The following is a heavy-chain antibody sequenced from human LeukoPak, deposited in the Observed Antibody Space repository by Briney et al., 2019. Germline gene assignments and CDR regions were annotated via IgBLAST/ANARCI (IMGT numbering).Heavy chain of an antibody. Sequence: GRSLRLSCAASGFTFSSYGMHWVRQAPGKGLEWVAVIWYDGSNKYYADSVKGRFTISRDNSKNTLYLQMNSLRAEDTAVYYCARTDSGYYPIYYYYGMDVWGQGTTVTVSS. CDR1: GFTFSSYG. CDR2: IWYDGSNK. D-gene: IGHD3-22*01. J-gene: IGHJ6*02. CDR3: ARTDSGYYPIYYYYGMDV. V-gene: IGHV3-33*01.